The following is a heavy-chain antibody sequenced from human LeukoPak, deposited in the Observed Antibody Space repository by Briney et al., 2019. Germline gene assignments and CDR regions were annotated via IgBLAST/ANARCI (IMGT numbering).Heavy chain of an antibody. CDR2: ISSSSSTI. J-gene: IGHJ4*02. Sequence: GGSLRLSCAASGCTFSCYSRNWVRQAPGKGLEWVSYISSSSSTIYYADSVKGRFTISRDTAKNSLYLQMNSLRAEDTAVYFCAREMTGYSSSAIDYWGQGTLVTVSS. CDR1: GCTFSCYS. V-gene: IGHV3-48*01. CDR3: AREMTGYSSSAIDY. D-gene: IGHD6-13*01.